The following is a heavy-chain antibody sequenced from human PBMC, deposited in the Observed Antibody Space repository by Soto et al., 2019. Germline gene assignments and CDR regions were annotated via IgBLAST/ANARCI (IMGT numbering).Heavy chain of an antibody. CDR3: AKPRVATIPFGS. D-gene: IGHD5-12*01. CDR2: IGRSGGNT. V-gene: IGHV3-23*01. CDR1: GFSFSIYT. Sequence: EVQLLESGGGLVQPGGSLRLSCEASGFSFSIYTMYWVRHTPGKGLEWVSAIGRSGGNTFYADSVKGRFTISRDNSENTLYLQMNSLRADDTAVYYFAKPRVATIPFGSWGQGTLVTVSS. J-gene: IGHJ4*02.